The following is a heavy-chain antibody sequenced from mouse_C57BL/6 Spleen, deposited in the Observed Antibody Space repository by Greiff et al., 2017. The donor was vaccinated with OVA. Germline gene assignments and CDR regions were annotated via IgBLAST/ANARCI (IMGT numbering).Heavy chain of an antibody. J-gene: IGHJ2*01. Sequence: EVKLMESGPELVKPGASVKMSCKASGYTFTDYNMHWVKQSHGKSLEWIGYINPNNGGTSYNQKFKGKATLTVNKSSSTAYMELRCLTAEDSAVYYCAREDYDGRVLDYWGQGTTLTVSS. V-gene: IGHV1-22*01. D-gene: IGHD2-4*01. CDR3: AREDYDGRVLDY. CDR1: GYTFTDYN. CDR2: INPNNGGT.